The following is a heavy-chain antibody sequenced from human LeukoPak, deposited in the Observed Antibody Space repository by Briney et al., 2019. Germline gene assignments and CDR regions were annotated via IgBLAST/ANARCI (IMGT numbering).Heavy chain of an antibody. CDR3: ARDRAMVRGLPYYFDY. J-gene: IGHJ4*02. CDR1: GFTFSSYA. Sequence: ARSLRLSCAASGFTFSSYAMHWVRQAPGKGLVRVAVISYDGSNKYYADSVKGRFTISRDNSKNTLYLQMNSLRAEDTAVYYCARDRAMVRGLPYYFDYWGQGTLVTVSS. V-gene: IGHV3-30*04. D-gene: IGHD3-10*01. CDR2: ISYDGSNK.